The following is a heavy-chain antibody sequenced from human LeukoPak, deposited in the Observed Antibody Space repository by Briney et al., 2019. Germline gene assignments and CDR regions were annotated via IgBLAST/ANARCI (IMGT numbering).Heavy chain of an antibody. J-gene: IGHJ6*02. CDR1: GFTFSNAW. CDR2: IKSKTDGGTT. V-gene: IGHV3-15*01. Sequence: GGSLRLSCAASGFTFSNAWMSWVRQTPGKGPEWVGRIKSKTDGGTTDYAAPVKGRFTISRDDSKNTLYLQMNTLKTEDTAVYYCTTDRMVRGVIIANYYYGMDVWGQGTTVTVSS. CDR3: TTDRMVRGVIIANYYYGMDV. D-gene: IGHD3-10*01.